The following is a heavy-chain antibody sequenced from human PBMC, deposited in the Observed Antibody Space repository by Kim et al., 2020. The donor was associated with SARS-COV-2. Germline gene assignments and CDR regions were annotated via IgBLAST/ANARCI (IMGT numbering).Heavy chain of an antibody. CDR2: IYHSGST. J-gene: IGHJ4*02. CDR3: ARHESYYYDSSGYYDY. Sequence: SETLSLTCAVSGGSISSSNWWSWVRQPPGKGLEWIGEIYHSGSTNYNPSLKSRDTISVDKSKNQFSLKLSSVTAADTAVYYCARHESYYYDSSGYYDYWGQGTLVTVSS. D-gene: IGHD3-22*01. V-gene: IGHV4-4*02. CDR1: GGSISSSNW.